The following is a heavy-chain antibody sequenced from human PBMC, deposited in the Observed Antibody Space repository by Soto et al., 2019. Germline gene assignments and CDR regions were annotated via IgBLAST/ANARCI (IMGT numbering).Heavy chain of an antibody. D-gene: IGHD3-3*01. V-gene: IGHV3-33*01. CDR2: IWYDGSNK. CDR1: GFTFSSYG. Sequence: QVQLVESGGGVVQPGRSLRLSCAASGFTFSSYGMHWVRQAPGKGLEWVAVIWYDGSNKYYADSVKGRFTISRDNSKNTLYLQMNSLRAEDTAVYYCARNRVPHYDPYYYYGMDVWGQGTTVTVSS. CDR3: ARNRVPHYDPYYYYGMDV. J-gene: IGHJ6*02.